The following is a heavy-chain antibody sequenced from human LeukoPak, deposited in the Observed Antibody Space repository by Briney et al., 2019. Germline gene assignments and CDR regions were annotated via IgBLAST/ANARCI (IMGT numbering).Heavy chain of an antibody. CDR2: IGPHSSAT. CDR1: GFTFTDYY. Sequence: RPSVKVSCKSSGFTFTDYYIHWVRQAPGQGLEWMGYIGPHSSATSSPQEFQGRVTMTRDTSMSTAYMELTRLTSDDTAVYYCAREGNGLLSKDSDYWGQGTLVTVSS. CDR3: AREGNGLLSKDSDY. J-gene: IGHJ4*02. V-gene: IGHV1-2*02. D-gene: IGHD2/OR15-2a*01.